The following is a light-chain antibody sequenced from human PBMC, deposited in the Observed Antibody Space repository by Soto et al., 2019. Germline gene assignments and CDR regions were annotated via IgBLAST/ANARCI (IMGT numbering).Light chain of an antibody. J-gene: IGKJ4*01. CDR1: QAISNY. Sequence: DIQMTPSPSSLSASVGDRATVTCQGSQAISNYLNWYQQKTGQATKLLIYDASNLETGVPSRFSGSGAGTDFTFTISSLQPEDIATYYCQQSDSLPLTFGGGTK. V-gene: IGKV1-33*01. CDR2: DAS. CDR3: QQSDSLPLT.